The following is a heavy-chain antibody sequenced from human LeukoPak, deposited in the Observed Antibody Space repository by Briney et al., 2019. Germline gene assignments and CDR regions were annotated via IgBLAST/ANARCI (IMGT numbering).Heavy chain of an antibody. CDR2: IIPIFGTA. J-gene: IGHJ1*01. CDR3: ASSLSIVGATSEYFQH. D-gene: IGHD1-26*01. CDR1: GYTFTSYD. V-gene: IGHV1-69*05. Sequence: SVKVSCKASGYTFTSYDISWVRQAPGQGLEWLGGIIPIFGTANYAQKFQGRVTITTDESTSTAYMELSSLRSEDTAVYYCASSLSIVGATSEYFQHWGQGTLVTVSS.